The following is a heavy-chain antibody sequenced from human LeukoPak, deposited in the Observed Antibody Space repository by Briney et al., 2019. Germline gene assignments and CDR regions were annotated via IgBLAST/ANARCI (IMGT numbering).Heavy chain of an antibody. Sequence: ASVKVSCKASGYTFTSYDINWVRQATGQGLEWMGWMNPNSGNTGYAQKFQGRVTITRNTSISTAYMELSSLRSEDTAVYYCAIRAHVVSAGAFDIWGQGTMVTVSS. CDR3: AIRAHVVSAGAFDI. J-gene: IGHJ3*02. CDR1: GYTFTSYD. D-gene: IGHD3-22*01. CDR2: MNPNSGNT. V-gene: IGHV1-8*03.